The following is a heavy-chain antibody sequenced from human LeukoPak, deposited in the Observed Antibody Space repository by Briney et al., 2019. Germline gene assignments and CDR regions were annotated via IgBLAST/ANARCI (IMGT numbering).Heavy chain of an antibody. Sequence: GGSLRLSCAASGFTFSSYGMSWVRQAPGKGLEWVASINEDGSDKYYVDSVKGRFTISRDNAKNSLYLQMNSLRAEDTAVYYCAKVFLGSSGWPLDYWGQGTLVTVSS. J-gene: IGHJ4*02. D-gene: IGHD6-19*01. CDR3: AKVFLGSSGWPLDY. CDR1: GFTFSSYG. V-gene: IGHV3-7*01. CDR2: INEDGSDK.